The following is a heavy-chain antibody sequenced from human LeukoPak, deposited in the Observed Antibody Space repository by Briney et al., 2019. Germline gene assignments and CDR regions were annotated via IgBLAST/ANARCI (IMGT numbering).Heavy chain of an antibody. CDR1: GYTFTSYW. CDR2: IYPGDSDT. D-gene: IGHD6-19*01. V-gene: IGHV5-51*01. J-gene: IGHJ4*02. CDR3: ARLRYSSGWYPFDY. Sequence: GESLKISCKCSGYTFTSYWIGWVRQMPGKGLEWIGIIYPGDSDTRYSPSFQGQVTISADKSISTAYLQWSSLKASDTAMYYCARLRYSSGWYPFDYWGQGTLVTVSS.